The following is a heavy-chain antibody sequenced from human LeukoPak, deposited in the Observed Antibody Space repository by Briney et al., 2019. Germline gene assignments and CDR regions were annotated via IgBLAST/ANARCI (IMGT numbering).Heavy chain of an antibody. CDR3: AKAPSITTYAEYFQH. Sequence: GGSLRLSCAASGFTFSSYAMSWVRQAPGKGLEWVSAISGSGGSTYYADSVKGRFTISRDNSKNTLYLQMNSLRAEDTAVFYCAKAPSITTYAEYFQHWGQGTLVTVSS. CDR2: ISGSGGST. CDR1: GFTFSSYA. D-gene: IGHD3-3*01. V-gene: IGHV3-23*01. J-gene: IGHJ1*01.